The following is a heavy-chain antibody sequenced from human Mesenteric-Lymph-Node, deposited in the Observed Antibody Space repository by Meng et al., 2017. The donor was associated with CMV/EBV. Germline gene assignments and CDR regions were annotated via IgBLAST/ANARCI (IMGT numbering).Heavy chain of an antibody. Sequence: SETLSLTCTVSGGSISSYYWSWIRQPPGKGLEWIGYIYYSGSTNYNPSLKSRVTISVDTSKNQFSLKLSSVTAADTAVYYCARDYYGSGKIDYWDQGTLVTVSS. CDR2: IYYSGST. V-gene: IGHV4-59*01. D-gene: IGHD3-10*01. J-gene: IGHJ4*02. CDR3: ARDYYGSGKIDY. CDR1: GGSISSYY.